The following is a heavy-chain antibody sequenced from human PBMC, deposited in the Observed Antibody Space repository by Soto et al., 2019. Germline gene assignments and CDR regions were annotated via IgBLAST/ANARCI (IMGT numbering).Heavy chain of an antibody. CDR2: INPSGGNT. J-gene: IGHJ6*02. D-gene: IGHD3-10*01. Sequence: GASVKVSCKASGYTVTSYYINWVRQAPGQGLEWMGIINPSGGNTGYAQKFQGRVTMTRDTSTSTVYMELSSLRSEDTAVYYCARGMGPYYYGSGRYYNGGKDAMDVWGQGTTVTVSS. CDR1: GYTVTSYY. V-gene: IGHV1-46*01. CDR3: ARGMGPYYYGSGRYYNGGKDAMDV.